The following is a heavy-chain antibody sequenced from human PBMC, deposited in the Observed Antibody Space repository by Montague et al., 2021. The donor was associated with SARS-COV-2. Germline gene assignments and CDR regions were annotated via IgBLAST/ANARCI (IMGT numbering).Heavy chain of an antibody. CDR2: IWYDGSNK. D-gene: IGHD3-9*01. V-gene: IGHV3-33*01. Sequence: SLRLSCAASGSTFSSYGMHWVRQAPGKGLEWVAVIWYDGSNKYYADSVKGRFTISRDNSKNTLYLQMNSLRAEDTAVYYCARDFGILTGTAPEDYWGQGTLVTVSS. J-gene: IGHJ4*02. CDR3: ARDFGILTGTAPEDY. CDR1: GSTFSSYG.